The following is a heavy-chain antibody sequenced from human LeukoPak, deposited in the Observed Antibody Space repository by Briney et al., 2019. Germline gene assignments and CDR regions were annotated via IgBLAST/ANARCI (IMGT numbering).Heavy chain of an antibody. CDR1: GGSFSGYY. V-gene: IGHV4-34*01. CDR3: ARETDGDYDGDWSDP. J-gene: IGHJ5*02. CDR2: INHSGST. Sequence: TSETLSLTCAVYGGSFSGYYWSWIRQPPGKGLEWIGEINHSGSTNYNPSLKSRVTISVDTSKNQFSLKLSSVTAADTAVYYCARETDGDYDGDWSDPWGQGTLATVSS. D-gene: IGHD4-17*01.